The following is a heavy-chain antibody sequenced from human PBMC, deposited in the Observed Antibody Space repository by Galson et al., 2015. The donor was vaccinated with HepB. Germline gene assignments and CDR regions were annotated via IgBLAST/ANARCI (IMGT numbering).Heavy chain of an antibody. CDR2: INPNSGGT. D-gene: IGHD7-27*01. J-gene: IGHJ4*02. CDR1: GYTFTGYY. CDR3: AREGKTGEGASLKGYFDY. V-gene: IGHV1-2*05. Sequence: SVKVSCKASGYTFTGYYMHWVRQAPGQGLEWMGRINPNSGGTNYAQKFQGRVTMTRDTSISTAYMELSRLRSDDTVVYYCAREGKTGEGASLKGYFDYWGQGTLVTASS.